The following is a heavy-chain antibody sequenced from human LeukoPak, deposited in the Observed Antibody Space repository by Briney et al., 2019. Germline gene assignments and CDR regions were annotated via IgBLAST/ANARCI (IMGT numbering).Heavy chain of an antibody. CDR1: GFTFDDYA. J-gene: IGHJ4*02. V-gene: IGHV3-9*01. D-gene: IGHD3-3*01. Sequence: PGRSLRLSCAASGFTFDDYAMHWVRQAPGKGLEWVSGISWNSGSIGYADSVKGRFTISRDNAKNSLYLQMNSLRAEDTALYYCAKDGDFWSGYVTPYHFDYWGQGTLVTVSS. CDR3: AKDGDFWSGYVTPYHFDY. CDR2: ISWNSGSI.